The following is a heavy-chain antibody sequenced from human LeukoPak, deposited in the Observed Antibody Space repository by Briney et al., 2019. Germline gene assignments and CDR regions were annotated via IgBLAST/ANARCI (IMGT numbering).Heavy chain of an antibody. CDR3: ARGNSDSRGYYNY. J-gene: IGHJ4*02. CDR2: ISAYNGNT. D-gene: IGHD3-22*01. V-gene: IGHV1-18*01. CDR1: GYSFTSYD. Sequence: ASVKVSCKASGYSFTSYDISWVRQAPGQGLEWMGWISAYNGNTNYAQKLQGRVTMTTDPSTNTAYMELRSLRSDDTAFYYCARGNSDSRGYYNYWDQGTLVTVSS.